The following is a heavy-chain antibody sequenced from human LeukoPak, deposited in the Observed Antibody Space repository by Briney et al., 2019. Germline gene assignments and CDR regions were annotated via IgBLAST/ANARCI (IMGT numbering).Heavy chain of an antibody. J-gene: IGHJ4*02. V-gene: IGHV4-61*02. D-gene: IGHD4-17*01. CDR1: GGSISSGSYY. CDR3: ARQTTAPDY. CDR2: IYTSGST. Sequence: PSQTLSLTCTVSGGSISSGSYYWSWIRQPAGKGLEWIGRIYTSGSTNYNPSLKSRVTISVDTSKNQFSLRLSSVTAADTAVYYCARQTTAPDYWGQGTLVTVSS.